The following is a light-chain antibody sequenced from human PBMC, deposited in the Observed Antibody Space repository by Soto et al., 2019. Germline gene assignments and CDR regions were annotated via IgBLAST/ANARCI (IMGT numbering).Light chain of an antibody. V-gene: IGKV3-20*01. CDR1: QSISSNQ. J-gene: IGKJ1*01. CDR3: QQYVSWT. CDR2: GAS. Sequence: EIELTQSPGTLSVPPGERATLSCRASQSISSNQLAWYQQKPGQAPSLLIYGASSRATGIPDRFSGSGSGTDFTLTISRLEPEDSAIYYCQQYVSWTFGQGTKVEIK.